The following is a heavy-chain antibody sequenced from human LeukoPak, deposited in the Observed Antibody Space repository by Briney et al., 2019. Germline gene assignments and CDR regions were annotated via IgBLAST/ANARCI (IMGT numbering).Heavy chain of an antibody. D-gene: IGHD2-15*01. CDR2: IYYSGST. J-gene: IGHJ4*02. Sequence: SETLSLTCTVSGGSISSGGYYWSWIRQHPGKGLEWIGYIYYSGSTYYNPSLKSRVTISVDTPKNQFSLKLSSVTAADTAVYYCARGTYCSGGSCYGDYWGQGTLVTVSS. V-gene: IGHV4-31*03. CDR1: GGSISSGGYY. CDR3: ARGTYCSGGSCYGDY.